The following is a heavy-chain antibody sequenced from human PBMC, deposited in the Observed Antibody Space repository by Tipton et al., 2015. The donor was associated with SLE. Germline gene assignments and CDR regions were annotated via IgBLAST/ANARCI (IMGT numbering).Heavy chain of an antibody. CDR3: AKSDSFWSIDVFEM. CDR2: LNAIGTIT. V-gene: IGHV3-23*01. CDR1: GFMFSTYS. J-gene: IGHJ3*02. D-gene: IGHD2-8*02. Sequence: SLRLSCGASGFMFSTYSMLWVRQAPGKGLEWVSGLNAIGTITYYTDSVKGRFTISRDTSKNTLHLQMNSLRAEDTAVYYCAKSDSFWSIDVFEMWGRGTMVTVSS.